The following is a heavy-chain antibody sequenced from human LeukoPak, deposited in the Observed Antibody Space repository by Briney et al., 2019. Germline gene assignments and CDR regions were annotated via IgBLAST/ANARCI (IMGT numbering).Heavy chain of an antibody. D-gene: IGHD6-19*01. J-gene: IGHJ6*03. CDR1: GFTFSDYY. CDR3: ARAARSFLNISADYYYYMDV. V-gene: IGHV3-11*04. Sequence: GGSLRLSCAASGFTFSDYYMSWIRQAPGKGLEWVSYISSSGITIYYADSVKGRFTVSRDNAKNSLYLQMNSLRAEDTAVYYCARAARSFLNISADYYYYMDVWGKGTTVIVSS. CDR2: ISSSGITI.